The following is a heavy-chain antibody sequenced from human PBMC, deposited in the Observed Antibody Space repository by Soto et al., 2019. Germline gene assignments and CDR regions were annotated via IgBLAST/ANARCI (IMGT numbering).Heavy chain of an antibody. D-gene: IGHD3-22*01. CDR3: ARSYGGEYYDSRSYYYAY. Sequence: GESVKISCKCSGYKFIDYCIGWVRQVPWKGLEWMGGIYPGDFDRKYSPSFQGQVTISADKSITTAYLQWSSLKASDTAIYYCARSYGGEYYDSRSYYYAYWGQGTLVTVSS. CDR1: GYKFIDYC. CDR2: IYPGDFDR. J-gene: IGHJ4*02. V-gene: IGHV5-51*01.